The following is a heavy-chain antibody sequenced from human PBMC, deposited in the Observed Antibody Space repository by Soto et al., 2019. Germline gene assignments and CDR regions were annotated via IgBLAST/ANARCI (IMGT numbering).Heavy chain of an antibody. J-gene: IGHJ4*02. CDR3: PLAYYYGSGSLTHYFDH. CDR2: IYHSGST. Sequence: PSETLSLTCAVSGYSISSGYYWGWIRQPPGKGLEWIGSIYHSGSTYYNPSLKSRVTISVDTSKNQFSLKLSSVTAADTAVYYCPLAYYYGSGSLTHYFDHWGQGTLVIVSS. V-gene: IGHV4-38-2*01. D-gene: IGHD3-10*01. CDR1: GYSISSGYY.